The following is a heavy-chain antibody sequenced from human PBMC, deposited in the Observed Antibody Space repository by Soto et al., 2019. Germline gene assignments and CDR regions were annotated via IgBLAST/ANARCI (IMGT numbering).Heavy chain of an antibody. J-gene: IGHJ5*02. CDR1: GFTFSSYG. CDR3: AKEGRSSSFAFREINWFDP. CDR2: ISYDGSNK. Sequence: PGGSLRLSCAASGFTFSSYGMHWVRQAPGKGLEWVAVISYDGSNKYYADSVKGRFTISRDNSKNTLYLQMNSLRAEDTAVYYCAKEGRSSSFAFREINWFDPWGQGTLVTVSS. D-gene: IGHD6-6*01. V-gene: IGHV3-30*18.